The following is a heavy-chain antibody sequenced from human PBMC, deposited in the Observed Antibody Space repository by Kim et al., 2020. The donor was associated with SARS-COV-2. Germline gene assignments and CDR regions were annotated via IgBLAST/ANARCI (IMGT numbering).Heavy chain of an antibody. CDR1: GGSISSGGYY. D-gene: IGHD4-4*01. V-gene: IGHV4-31*03. Sequence: SETLSLTCTVSGGSISSGGYYWSWIRQHPGKGLEWIGYIYYSGSTYYNPSLKSRVTISVDTSKNQFSLKLSSVTAADTAVYYCAREAIYSNYEPVSLYYYYYMDVWGKGTTVTVSS. CDR2: IYYSGST. J-gene: IGHJ6*03. CDR3: AREAIYSNYEPVSLYYYYYMDV.